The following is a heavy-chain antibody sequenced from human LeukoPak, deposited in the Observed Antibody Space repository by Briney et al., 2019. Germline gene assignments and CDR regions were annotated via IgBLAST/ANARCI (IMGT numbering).Heavy chain of an antibody. Sequence: ASVKVSCKASGGTFSSYAISWVRQAPGQGLEWMGGIIPIFGTANYAQKFQGRVTITADESTSTAYMELSSLRSEGTAVYYCARKDSSSWYFDYWGQGTLVTVSS. CDR3: ARKDSSSWYFDY. CDR1: GGTFSSYA. CDR2: IIPIFGTA. J-gene: IGHJ4*02. D-gene: IGHD6-13*01. V-gene: IGHV1-69*13.